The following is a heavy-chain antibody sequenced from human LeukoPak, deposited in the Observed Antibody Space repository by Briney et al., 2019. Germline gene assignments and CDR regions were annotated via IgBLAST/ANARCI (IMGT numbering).Heavy chain of an antibody. CDR2: INPSGGST. CDR1: GYTFTSYY. Sequence: ASVNVSCKASGYTFTSYYMHWVRQAPGQGLEWMGIINPSGGSTSYAQKFQGRVTMTRDTSTSTVYMELSSLRSEDTAVYYCARDRDNDYGDYNWFDPWGQGTLVTVSS. D-gene: IGHD4-17*01. J-gene: IGHJ5*02. CDR3: ARDRDNDYGDYNWFDP. V-gene: IGHV1-46*01.